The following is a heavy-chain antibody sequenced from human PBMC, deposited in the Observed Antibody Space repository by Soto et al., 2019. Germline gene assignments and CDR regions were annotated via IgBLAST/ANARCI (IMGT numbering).Heavy chain of an antibody. V-gene: IGHV4-59*01. CDR3: ASTGIAVAGYMDV. J-gene: IGHJ6*03. CDR1: GGSISSYY. Sequence: SETLSLTCTVSGGSISSYYWSWIRQPPGKGLEWIGYIYYSGSTSYNPSLKSRVTISVDTSKNQFSLKLSSVTAADTAVYYCASTGIAVAGYMDVWGKGTTVTVSS. CDR2: IYYSGST. D-gene: IGHD6-19*01.